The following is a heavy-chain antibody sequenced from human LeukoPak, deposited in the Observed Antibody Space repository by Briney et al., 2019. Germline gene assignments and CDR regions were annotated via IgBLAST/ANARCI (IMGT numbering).Heavy chain of an antibody. Sequence: SETLSLTCAVYGGSFSGYYWSWIRQPPGKGLEWIGEINHSGSTNYNPSLKSRVTISVDTSKNQFSLKLSSVTAADTAVYYCARGPITIFGVVYGMDVWGQGTTVTVSS. CDR1: GGSFSGYY. CDR3: ARGPITIFGVVYGMDV. D-gene: IGHD3-3*01. J-gene: IGHJ6*02. CDR2: INHSGST. V-gene: IGHV4-34*01.